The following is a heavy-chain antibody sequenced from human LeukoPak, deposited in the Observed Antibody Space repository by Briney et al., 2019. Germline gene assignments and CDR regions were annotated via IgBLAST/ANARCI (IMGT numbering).Heavy chain of an antibody. CDR2: ISSSSNYI. J-gene: IGHJ4*02. D-gene: IGHD3-10*01. V-gene: IGHV3-21*01. CDR1: GFTFSSYG. CDR3: ARGGGSGSYLYFEY. Sequence: GGSLRLSCAASGFTFSSYGMHWVRQAPGKGLEWVSSISSSSNYIYYADSVKGRFTISRDNAKNSLFLQMNSLRADDTAVYYCARGGGSGSYLYFEYWGQGTLVTVSS.